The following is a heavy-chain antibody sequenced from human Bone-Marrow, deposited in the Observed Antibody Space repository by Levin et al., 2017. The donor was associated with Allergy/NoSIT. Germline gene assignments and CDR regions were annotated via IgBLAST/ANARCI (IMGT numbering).Heavy chain of an antibody. J-gene: IGHJ4*02. CDR1: GYGFSTYE. CDR2: VNPKNGDT. Sequence: ASVKVSCKTSGYGFSTYEMHWVRQATGQGLEWMGWVNPKNGDTDYALKFQGRVTMTTDTSTRTAYLEMTALTPEDTAVYYCAIGVRDWGRGTAVTVSS. V-gene: IGHV1-8*01. CDR3: AIGVRD.